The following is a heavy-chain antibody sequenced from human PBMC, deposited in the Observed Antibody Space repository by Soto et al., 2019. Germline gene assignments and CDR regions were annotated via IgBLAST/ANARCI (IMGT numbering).Heavy chain of an antibody. Sequence: LSLTCTVSGGSISSGDYYWSWIRQPPGKGLEWIGYIYYSGSTYYNPSLKSRVTISVDTSKNQFSLKLSSVTAADTAVYYCARDVAAAGKDWFDPWGQGTLVTVSS. V-gene: IGHV4-30-4*01. J-gene: IGHJ5*02. D-gene: IGHD6-13*01. CDR3: ARDVAAAGKDWFDP. CDR2: IYYSGST. CDR1: GGSISSGDYY.